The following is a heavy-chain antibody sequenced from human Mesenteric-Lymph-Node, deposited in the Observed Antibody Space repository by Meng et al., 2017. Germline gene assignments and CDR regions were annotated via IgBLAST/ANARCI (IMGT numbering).Heavy chain of an antibody. D-gene: IGHD1-26*01. CDR3: AKDFGGSYFDY. CDR2: ISAYNGNT. V-gene: IGHV1-18*01. CDR1: GYNFTSYG. Sequence: VDLVQSGAEVKKPGGSAEVSCKGSGYNFTSYGISWVRRTARQGLEWMGWISAYNGNTNYEQKLQRRVTMTANTSTSTAYMVLRSLRTDDTAVDYCAKDFGGSYFDYWGQGTLVTVSS. J-gene: IGHJ4*02.